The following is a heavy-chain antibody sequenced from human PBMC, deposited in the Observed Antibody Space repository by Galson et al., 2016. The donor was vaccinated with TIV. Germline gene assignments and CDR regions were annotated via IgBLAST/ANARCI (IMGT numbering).Heavy chain of an antibody. Sequence: LTCTVSGLSFTRDYYWGWIRQPPGKGLEWIGSVYYTGGTYYNPSLRSRVTVSLDTSNNQFFLKLSSVTAADTAVYYCTREIAGTTVHSWGQGALVTVSS. CDR1: GLSFTRDYY. CDR3: TREIAGTTVHS. J-gene: IGHJ4*02. V-gene: IGHV4-38-2*02. D-gene: IGHD1-7*01. CDR2: VYYTGGT.